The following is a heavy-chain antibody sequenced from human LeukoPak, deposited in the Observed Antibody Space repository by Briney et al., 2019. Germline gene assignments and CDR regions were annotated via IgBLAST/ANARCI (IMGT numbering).Heavy chain of an antibody. D-gene: IGHD3-22*01. J-gene: IGHJ4*02. CDR1: GFTFSSYA. CDR2: ISYTGSNK. V-gene: IGHV3-30*04. Sequence: PGGSLRLSCAASGFTFSSYAMRCVCEAPGKGLEWVAVISYTGSNKYYADSAKGRFTSSRNNSKNTLYLQMNSLRAEDTAVYYCALPPRGLPVSWGQGTLVTVSS. CDR3: ALPPRGLPVS.